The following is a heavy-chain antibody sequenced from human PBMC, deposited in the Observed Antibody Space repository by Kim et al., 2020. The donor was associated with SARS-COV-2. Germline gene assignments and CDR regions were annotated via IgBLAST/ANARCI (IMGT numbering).Heavy chain of an antibody. CDR2: IVVGSGNT. CDR1: GFTFSSSA. D-gene: IGHD6-6*01. CDR3: AADPPSIAARPYYHGMDV. Sequence: SVKVSCKASGFTFSSSAVQWVRQARGQRLEWIGWIVVGSGNTNYAQKFQERVTITRDMSTSTAYMELSSLRSEDTAVYYCAADPPSIAARPYYHGMDVWGQGTTVTVSS. V-gene: IGHV1-58*01. J-gene: IGHJ6*02.